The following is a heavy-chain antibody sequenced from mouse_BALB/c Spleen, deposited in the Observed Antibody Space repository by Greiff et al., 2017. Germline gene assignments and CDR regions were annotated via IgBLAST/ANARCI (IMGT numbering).Heavy chain of an antibody. CDR2: INSNGGST. J-gene: IGHJ4*01. CDR1: GFTFSSYG. CDR3: ARVDGYAMDY. Sequence: EVQLVESGGGLVQPGGSLKLSCAASGFTFSSYGMSWVRQTPDKRLELVATINSNGGSTYYPDSVKGRFTISRDNAKNTLYLQMSSLKSEDTAMYYCARVDGYAMDYWGQGTSVTVSS. D-gene: IGHD2-3*01. V-gene: IGHV5-6-3*01.